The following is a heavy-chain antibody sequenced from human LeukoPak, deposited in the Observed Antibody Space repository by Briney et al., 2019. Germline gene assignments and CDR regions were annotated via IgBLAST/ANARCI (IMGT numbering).Heavy chain of an antibody. CDR2: MNPNSGNT. CDR1: GYTFTSYD. J-gene: IGHJ5*02. Sequence: ASVKVSCKASGYTFTSYDINWVRQATGQGLEWMGWMNPNSGNTGYAQKFQGRVTKTRNTSISTAYMELSSLRFEDTAVYYCARVPAQYYYDSSGYYGSDWFDPWGQGTLVTVSS. CDR3: ARVPAQYYYDSSGYYGSDWFDP. D-gene: IGHD3-22*01. V-gene: IGHV1-8*01.